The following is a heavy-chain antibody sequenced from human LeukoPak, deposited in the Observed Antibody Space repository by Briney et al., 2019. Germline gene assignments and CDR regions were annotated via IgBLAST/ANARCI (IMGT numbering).Heavy chain of an antibody. CDR3: ARARPSMWIDY. V-gene: IGHV3-23*01. J-gene: IGHJ4*02. Sequence: GGSLRLSCAASGFTFSSYGMSWVRQAPGKGLEWASAISGSGGSTYYADSVKGRFTISRDNSKNTLYLQMNSLRPEDTAVYYCARARPSMWIDYWGQGTLVTVSS. D-gene: IGHD5-12*01. CDR2: ISGSGGST. CDR1: GFTFSSYG.